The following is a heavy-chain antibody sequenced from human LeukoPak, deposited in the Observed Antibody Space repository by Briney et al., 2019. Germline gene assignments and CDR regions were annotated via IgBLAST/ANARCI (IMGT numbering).Heavy chain of an antibody. J-gene: IGHJ4*02. Sequence: GGSLRLSCAASRFTFNRYGIHWVRQAPGKGLEWLAHMSPDGIHEFYADSVKGRFTISRDSSRDTMYLQMDSLRAEDTAVYYCARDNTWSLDYWGQGTLVTVSS. CDR1: RFTFNRYG. CDR2: MSPDGIHE. V-gene: IGHV3-30*03. CDR3: ARDNTWSLDY. D-gene: IGHD2/OR15-2a*01.